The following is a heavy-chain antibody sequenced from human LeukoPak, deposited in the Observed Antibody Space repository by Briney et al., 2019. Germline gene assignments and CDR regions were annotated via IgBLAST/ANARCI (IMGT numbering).Heavy chain of an antibody. D-gene: IGHD3-3*01. J-gene: IGHJ6*03. CDR2: IYYSGST. Sequence: SETLSLTCTVSGGSISSSSYYWGWIRQPPGKGLEWIGSIYYSGSTYYNPSLKSRVTISVDTSKNQFPLKLTSVTAADTAVYYCARGVEWLLYYYMDVWGKGTTVTVSS. CDR1: GGSISSSSYY. CDR3: ARGVEWLLYYYMDV. V-gene: IGHV4-39*06.